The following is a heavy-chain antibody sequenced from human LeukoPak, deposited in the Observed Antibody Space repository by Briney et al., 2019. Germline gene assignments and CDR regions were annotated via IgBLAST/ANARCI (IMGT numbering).Heavy chain of an antibody. D-gene: IGHD3-9*01. Sequence: SVKVSCKASGGTFSIYAISWVRQPPAQGLEWMGGIIPIFGTANYAQKFQGRVTITTDESTSTAYMELSSLRSEDTAVYYCARGALRYFDWLLPEGYYYYYYMDVWGKGTTVTVSS. CDR3: ARGALRYFDWLLPEGYYYYYYMDV. CDR2: IIPIFGTA. J-gene: IGHJ6*03. V-gene: IGHV1-69*05. CDR1: GGTFSIYA.